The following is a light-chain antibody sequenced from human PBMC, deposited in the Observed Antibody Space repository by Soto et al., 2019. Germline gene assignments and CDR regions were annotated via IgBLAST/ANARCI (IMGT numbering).Light chain of an antibody. CDR2: DAT. J-gene: IGKJ2*01. V-gene: IGKV3-11*01. CDR3: QQRSNWPL. Sequence: EIVLTQSPATLSLSPGERATLSCRASQSVSSYLAWYQQKPGQAPSLLIYDATNRATGIPARFSGSGSGTDFTLTTSSLEPEDFAVYYCQQRSNWPLFGQGTKLEIK. CDR1: QSVSSY.